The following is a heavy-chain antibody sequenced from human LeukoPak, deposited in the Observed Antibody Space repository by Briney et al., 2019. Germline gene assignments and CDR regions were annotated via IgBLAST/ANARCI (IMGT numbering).Heavy chain of an antibody. J-gene: IGHJ4*02. D-gene: IGHD5-24*01. CDR2: IIPGLHIT. CDR3: SLSKRTSDGSAVDY. CDR1: GGTFNTYD. V-gene: IGHV1-69*04. Sequence: GSSVKVSCKASGGTFNTYDINWVRQAPGQGLEWMGRIIPGLHITNYAQRSHGRVTISAEKSTSTTYLELNNLGSEDTAVYFCSLSKRTSDGSAVDYWGPGTLAAVSS.